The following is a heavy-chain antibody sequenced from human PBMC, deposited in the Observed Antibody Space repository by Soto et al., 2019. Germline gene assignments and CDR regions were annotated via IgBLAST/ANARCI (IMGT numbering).Heavy chain of an antibody. CDR3: AKGGRCSGGSCYFYFDN. D-gene: IGHD2-15*01. Sequence: EVQLLESGGGLVQPGGSLRLSCAASGFTFNNYAMNWVRQAPGKGLEWVSAVSGSGSSTYYADSVKGRFTISRDNSKNTLCLQMNSLRAGDTAVYYCAKGGRCSGGSCYFYFDNWGQGTLVTVSS. V-gene: IGHV3-23*01. CDR2: VSGSGSST. J-gene: IGHJ4*02. CDR1: GFTFNNYA.